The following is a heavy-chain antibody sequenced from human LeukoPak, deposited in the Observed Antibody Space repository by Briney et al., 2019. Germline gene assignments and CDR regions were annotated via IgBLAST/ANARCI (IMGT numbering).Heavy chain of an antibody. Sequence: PPGGSLRLSCATSGFTFSGHSMAWVRQTSGKGLEWVSVIFGRGVKTYHADSLKGRFTISRDNSKSTLYLQMNSLRADDTAVYYCARVGDWSYYFGMDAWGQGTTVSVSS. CDR3: ARVGDWSYYFGMDA. J-gene: IGHJ6*01. D-gene: IGHD3-16*01. CDR2: IFGRGVKT. V-gene: IGHV3-23*01. CDR1: GFTFSGHS.